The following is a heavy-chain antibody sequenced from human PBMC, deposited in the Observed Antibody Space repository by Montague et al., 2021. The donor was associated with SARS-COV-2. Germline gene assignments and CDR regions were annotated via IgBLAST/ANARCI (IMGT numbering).Heavy chain of an antibody. D-gene: IGHD6-13*01. CDR2: IYPGDSDT. V-gene: IGHV5-51*03. Sequence: QSGAEVKKPGESLKISCKGSGYSFTSYWIGWVRQMPGKGLEWMGIIYPGDSDTRYSPSFQGQVTISADKSISTAYLQWSSLKASDTAIYYCARRRIAAAGLYYYYYMDVWGKGTTVTVSS. J-gene: IGHJ6*03. CDR3: ARRRIAAAGLYYYYYMDV. CDR1: GYSFTSYW.